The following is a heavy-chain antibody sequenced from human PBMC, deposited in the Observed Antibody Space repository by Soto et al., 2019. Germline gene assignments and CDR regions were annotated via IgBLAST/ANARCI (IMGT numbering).Heavy chain of an antibody. D-gene: IGHD6-13*01. CDR2: ISGSGGST. V-gene: IGHV3-23*01. Sequence: GGSLRLSCAASGFTFSSYAMSWVRQAPGKGLEWVSAISGSGGSTYYANSVKGRFTISRDNSKNTLYLQMNSRRAEDTAVYYCAKDTRPYSSSWYGFGYWGQGTLVTVSS. J-gene: IGHJ4*02. CDR3: AKDTRPYSSSWYGFGY. CDR1: GFTFSSYA.